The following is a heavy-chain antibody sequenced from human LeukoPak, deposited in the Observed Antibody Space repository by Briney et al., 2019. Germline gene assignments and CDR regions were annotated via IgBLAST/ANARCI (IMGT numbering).Heavy chain of an antibody. CDR1: GGSISSHY. CDR2: LYYGGNT. D-gene: IGHD6-19*01. Sequence: SETLSLTCTVSGGSISSHYWGWIRQPPGKGLEWIGSIYLYYGGNTYYNPTLKSRVTISADTSKNNFSLNLTSVTAVDTAVYYCARVGSGWGDIDYWGQGILVTVSS. J-gene: IGHJ4*02. V-gene: IGHV4-39*07. CDR3: ARVGSGWGDIDY.